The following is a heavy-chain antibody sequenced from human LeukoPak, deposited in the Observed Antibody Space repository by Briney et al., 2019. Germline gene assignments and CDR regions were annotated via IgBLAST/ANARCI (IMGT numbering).Heavy chain of an antibody. CDR1: GFTFSSYG. D-gene: IGHD6-13*01. Sequence: PWGSLRLSCAASGFTFSSYGMHWVRQAPGKGLEWVAVISYDGSNKYYADSVKGRFTISRDNSKNTLYLQMNSLRAEDTAVYYCAKEITEGIFDYWGQGTLVTVSS. CDR3: AKEITEGIFDY. V-gene: IGHV3-30*18. CDR2: ISYDGSNK. J-gene: IGHJ4*02.